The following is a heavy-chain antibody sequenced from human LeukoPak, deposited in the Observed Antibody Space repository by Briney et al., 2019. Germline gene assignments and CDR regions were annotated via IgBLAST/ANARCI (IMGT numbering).Heavy chain of an antibody. CDR1: GGSISSYY. D-gene: IGHD6-6*01. CDR3: ARHGSSIYYFDY. J-gene: IGHJ4*02. Sequence: SETLSLTCTVSGGSISSYYWSWIRQPPGKGLEWIGYICYSGSTNYNPSLKSRVTISVDTSKNQFSLKLSSVTAADTAVYYCARHGSSIYYFDYWGQGTLVTVSS. CDR2: ICYSGST. V-gene: IGHV4-59*08.